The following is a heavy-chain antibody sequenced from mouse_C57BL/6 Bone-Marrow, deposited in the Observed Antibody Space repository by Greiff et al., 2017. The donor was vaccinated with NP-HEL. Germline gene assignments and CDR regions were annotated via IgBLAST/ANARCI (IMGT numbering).Heavy chain of an antibody. V-gene: IGHV1-81*01. CDR3: ARSDYSNYVTQYDYAMDY. Sequence: VQLLQSGAELARPGASVKLSCKASGYPFPCSGICWVKQSPGQGLEWIGAIYPRSGITYYTEKFKGKVTLTADKSSSTAYMELRSLTSEDSAVYFCARSDYSNYVTQYDYAMDYGGKGTSVTVSS. D-gene: IGHD2-5*01. J-gene: IGHJ4*01. CDR2: IYPRSGIT. CDR1: GYPFPCSG.